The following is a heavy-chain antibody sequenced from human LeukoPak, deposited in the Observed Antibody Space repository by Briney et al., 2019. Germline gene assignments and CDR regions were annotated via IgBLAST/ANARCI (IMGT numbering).Heavy chain of an antibody. CDR3: ARRRSGTSSEFDP. J-gene: IGHJ5*02. Sequence: PSETLSLTCAVYGGSFSGYYWSWIRQPPGKGLEWIGEINHSGSTNYNPSLKSRVTISVDTSKNQFSLKLSSVTAADTAVYYCARRRSGTSSEFDPWGQGTLVTVSS. CDR2: INHSGST. CDR1: GGSFSGYY. D-gene: IGHD6-6*01. V-gene: IGHV4-34*01.